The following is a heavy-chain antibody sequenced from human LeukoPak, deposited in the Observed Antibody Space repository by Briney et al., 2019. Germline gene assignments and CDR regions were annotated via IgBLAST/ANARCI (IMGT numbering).Heavy chain of an antibody. CDR2: IKQDGSEK. CDR3: ARDIAGKLRFLEWTHYYFDY. V-gene: IGHV3-7*05. CDR1: GFTFSSYW. Sequence: GGSLRLSCAASGFTFSSYWMSWVRQAPGKGLEWVANIKQDGSEKYYVDSVKGRFPISRDNAKNSLYLQMNSLRAEDTAVYYCARDIAGKLRFLEWTHYYFDYWGQGTLVTVSS. J-gene: IGHJ4*02. D-gene: IGHD3-3*01.